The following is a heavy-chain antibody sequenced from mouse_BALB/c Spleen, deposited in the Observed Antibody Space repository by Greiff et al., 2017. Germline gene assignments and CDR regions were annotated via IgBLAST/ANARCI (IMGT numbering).Heavy chain of an antibody. Sequence: VQLQQSGAELAKPGASVKMSCKASGYTFTSYWMHWVKQRPGQGLEWIGYINPSTGYTEYNQKFKDKATLTADKSSSTAYMQLSSLTSEDSAVYYCARDGNYRAWFAYWGQGTLVTVSA. CDR2: INPSTGYT. V-gene: IGHV1-7*01. CDR1: GYTFTSYW. J-gene: IGHJ3*01. CDR3: ARDGNYRAWFAY. D-gene: IGHD2-1*01.